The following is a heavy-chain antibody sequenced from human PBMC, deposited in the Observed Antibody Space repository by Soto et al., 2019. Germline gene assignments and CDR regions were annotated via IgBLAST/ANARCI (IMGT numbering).Heavy chain of an antibody. CDR2: ISAYNGNT. D-gene: IGHD2-2*01. CDR1: GYTFTSYG. CDR3: ARGGYCSTTCCYGYYYYYMDV. V-gene: IGHV1-18*01. Sequence: QVQLVQSGAEVKKPGASVKVSCKASGYTFTSYGISWVRQAPGQGLEWMGWISAYNGNTNYAQKLQGRVTMTTDTSTITAYMEQRSLRSDDTAVYYCARGGYCSTTCCYGYYYYYMDVWGKGTTVTVSS. J-gene: IGHJ6*03.